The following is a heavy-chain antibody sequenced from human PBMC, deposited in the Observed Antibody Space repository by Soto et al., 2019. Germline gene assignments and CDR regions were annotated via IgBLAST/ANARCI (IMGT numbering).Heavy chain of an antibody. CDR3: ARKGSGDYALDC. D-gene: IGHD4-17*01. V-gene: IGHV2-5*02. Sequence: SGRTLVNPTQTLTLTCTLSGFSLSTGGVGVGWIRQSPGKALEWLAVIYWDDVKHYSPSLERRLTITKDTSESEVVLTMTNMDPVDTATYYCARKGSGDYALDCWGQ. CDR2: IYWDDVK. J-gene: IGHJ4*02. CDR1: GFSLSTGGVG.